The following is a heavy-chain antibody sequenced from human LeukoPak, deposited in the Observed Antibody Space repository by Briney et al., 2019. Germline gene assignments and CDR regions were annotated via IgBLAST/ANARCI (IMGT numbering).Heavy chain of an antibody. Sequence: GRSLRLSCAASGFTFSRYGIHWVRQAPGKGLEWVALISYDGSNKFYADSVRGRFTISRDNSKNTLYLEVISLTAEDTAVYYCAKDDAWLRFGEWSQGTLVTVSS. CDR3: AKDDAWLRFGE. D-gene: IGHD3-10*01. V-gene: IGHV3-30*18. J-gene: IGHJ4*02. CDR2: ISYDGSNK. CDR1: GFTFSRYG.